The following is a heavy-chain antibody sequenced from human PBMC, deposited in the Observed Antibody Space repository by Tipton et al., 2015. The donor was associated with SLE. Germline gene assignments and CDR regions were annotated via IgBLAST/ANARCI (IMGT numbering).Heavy chain of an antibody. J-gene: IGHJ3*02. Sequence: SLRLSCAASGFTFDDYAMHWVRQAPGKGLEWVSGISWNSGGIGYADSVKGRFTISRDNAKNSLYLQMNSLRAEDTALYYCARGSYSSSWYGDAFDIWGQGTMVTVSS. V-gene: IGHV3-9*01. CDR2: ISWNSGGI. D-gene: IGHD6-13*01. CDR3: ARGSYSSSWYGDAFDI. CDR1: GFTFDDYA.